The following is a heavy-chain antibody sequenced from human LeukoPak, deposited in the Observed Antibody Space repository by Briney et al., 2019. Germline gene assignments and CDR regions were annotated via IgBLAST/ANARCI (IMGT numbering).Heavy chain of an antibody. CDR1: GGSMRGYD. CDR2: IYYSGST. CDR3: ARSMTGSWYGDFQH. D-gene: IGHD6-13*01. Sequence: SETLTLTCTVSGGSMRGYDWSWVRQPPGKGLEWIGYIYYSGSTNYNPSLKRRVTISVDTSKNQFTLQLSSVSAADTAGYHCARSMTGSWYGDFQHWGQGTLVTVSS. J-gene: IGHJ1*01. V-gene: IGHV4-59*01.